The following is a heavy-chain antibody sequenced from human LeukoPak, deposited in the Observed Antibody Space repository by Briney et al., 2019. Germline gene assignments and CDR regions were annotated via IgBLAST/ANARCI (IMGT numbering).Heavy chain of an antibody. D-gene: IGHD3-22*01. CDR2: VTTNTGNP. CDR3: VTNFDSSGYFGY. V-gene: IGHV7-4-1*02. J-gene: IGHJ4*02. CDR1: GYTFTDNA. Sequence: ASVKVSCKASGYTFTDNAINWVRQAPGQGLEWMGWVTTNTGNPTYAQGLPGRFVFSSDTSVSTAYLQISSLRDEDTAVYFCVTNFDSSGYFGYWGQGTLVTVSS.